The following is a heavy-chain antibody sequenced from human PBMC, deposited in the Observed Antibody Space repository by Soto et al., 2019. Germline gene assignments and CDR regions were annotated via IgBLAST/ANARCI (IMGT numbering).Heavy chain of an antibody. CDR2: ISAYNGNT. J-gene: IGHJ6*02. V-gene: IGHV1-18*01. CDR3: ARGQLWLQFDYYYYGMDV. D-gene: IGHD5-18*01. CDR1: GYTFTSYG. Sequence: ASVKVSCKASGYTFTSYGISWVRQAPGQGLEWMGWISAYNGNTNYAQKLQGRVTMTTDTSTSTAYMELRSLRSDDTAVYYCARGQLWLQFDYYYYGMDVWGQGTTVTAP.